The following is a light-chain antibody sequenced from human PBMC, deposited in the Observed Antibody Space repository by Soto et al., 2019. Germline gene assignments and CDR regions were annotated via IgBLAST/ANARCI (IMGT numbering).Light chain of an antibody. J-gene: IGKJ1*01. Sequence: EIVLTQSPGTLSLSPGERATLSCRASQSVTSNYLAWYQQKPGQAPRLLIYGASSRATGIPDRFRGSGSGKDFTLSISRLEPEDFAVYYCQHYSSSPWSFGQGTKVEIK. CDR3: QHYSSSPWS. V-gene: IGKV3-20*01. CDR1: QSVTSNY. CDR2: GAS.